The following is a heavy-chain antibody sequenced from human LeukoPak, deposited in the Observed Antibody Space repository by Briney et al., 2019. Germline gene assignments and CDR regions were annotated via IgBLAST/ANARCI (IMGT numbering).Heavy chain of an antibody. CDR1: GFTFSSYR. Sequence: GGSLRLSCAASGFTFSSYRMNWVRQAPGKGLEWVSYISSSSSTIYYAASVKGRFTISRDNAKNSLYLQMSSLRAEDTAVYYCARAGYCSGGSCSDYYYYMDVWGKGTTVTVSS. V-gene: IGHV3-48*01. CDR2: ISSSSSTI. CDR3: ARAGYCSGGSCSDYYYYMDV. D-gene: IGHD2-15*01. J-gene: IGHJ6*03.